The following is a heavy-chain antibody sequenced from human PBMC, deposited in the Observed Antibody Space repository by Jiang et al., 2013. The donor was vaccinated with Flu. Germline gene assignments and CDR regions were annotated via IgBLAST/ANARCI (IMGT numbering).Heavy chain of an antibody. CDR1: GGSFSGYY. V-gene: IGHV4-34*01. D-gene: IGHD3-10*01. J-gene: IGHJ3*02. CDR2: INHSGST. CDR3: ARGFYGSGTYHAFDI. Sequence: LLKPSETLSLTCAVYGGSFSGYYWNWIRQPPGKGLEWIGEINHSGSTNYNPSLKSRVTISVDMSKNQFSLKLSSVTAADTAVYYCARGFYGSGTYHAFDIWGRGTRVTVSS.